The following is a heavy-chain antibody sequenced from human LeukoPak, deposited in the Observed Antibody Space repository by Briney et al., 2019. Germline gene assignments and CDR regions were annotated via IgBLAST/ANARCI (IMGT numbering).Heavy chain of an antibody. J-gene: IGHJ6*03. D-gene: IGHD6-19*01. V-gene: IGHV3-48*03. Sequence: PGGSLRLSCAASGFTFSSYEMNWVRQAPGKGLEWVSYISSSGSTIYYADSVKGRFTISRDNAKNSLYLQMNSLRAEDTAVYYCASAGSYSSGWYSPYYYYYMDVWGKGTTVTISS. CDR1: GFTFSSYE. CDR2: ISSSGSTI. CDR3: ASAGSYSSGWYSPYYYYYMDV.